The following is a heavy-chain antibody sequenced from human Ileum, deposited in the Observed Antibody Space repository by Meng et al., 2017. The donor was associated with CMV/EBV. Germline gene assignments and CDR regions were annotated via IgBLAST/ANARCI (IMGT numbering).Heavy chain of an antibody. J-gene: IGHJ4*02. CDR2: IYSGGSNK. V-gene: IGHV3-23*03. CDR1: GFTFDTDG. CDR3: AKEERLSV. Sequence: LCLSCADSGFTFDTDGRSGVRGAPGKGLGWVAVIYSGGSNKSYEDSVRGGLNISRDDSRNTLYLQKSSLRAEDTAIYYCAKEERLSVWGKGTLVTVSS. D-gene: IGHD3-3*01.